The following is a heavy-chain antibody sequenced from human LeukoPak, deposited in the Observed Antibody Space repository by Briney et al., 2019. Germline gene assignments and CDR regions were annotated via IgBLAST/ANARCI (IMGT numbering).Heavy chain of an antibody. V-gene: IGHV4-4*02. D-gene: IGHD3-9*01. Sequence: SETLSLTCAVSGDSINNNIWWTWVRQPPGKGLEWIGEIHHGGSTNYKPSLKSRVTISVDKSKNRFSLKLTSVTAADTAIYYCARKSATGYYETDYWGQGALVTVSS. J-gene: IGHJ4*02. CDR3: ARKSATGYYETDY. CDR2: IHHGGST. CDR1: GDSINNNIW.